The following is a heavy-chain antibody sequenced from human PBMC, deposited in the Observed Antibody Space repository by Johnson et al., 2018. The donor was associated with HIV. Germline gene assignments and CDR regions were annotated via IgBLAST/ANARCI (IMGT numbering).Heavy chain of an antibody. CDR3: ARSYSTSWNASDI. Sequence: VQLVESGGGVVQPGRSLRLSCAASGFTFSSYAMSWVRQAPGKGLAWVSAISGSGGSTYYADSVKGRFTISRDNAKNSLYLQMNSLRAEDTAVYYCARSYSTSWNASDIWGQGTMVTVSS. D-gene: IGHD4-11*01. J-gene: IGHJ3*02. CDR2: ISGSGGST. CDR1: GFTFSSYA. V-gene: IGHV3-23*04.